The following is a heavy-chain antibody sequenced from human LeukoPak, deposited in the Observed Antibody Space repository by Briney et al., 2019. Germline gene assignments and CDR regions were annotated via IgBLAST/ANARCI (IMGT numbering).Heavy chain of an antibody. J-gene: IGHJ3*01. V-gene: IGHV3-23*01. CDR3: AKRITPPREKAFDV. CDR1: GFTFSSYA. Sequence: PGGSLRLSCAASGFTFSSYAMSWVRQAPGKGLEWVSAISGSGGSTYYADSVKGRFTTSRDNSKSTLYLQMNSLRAEDTAVYYCAKRITPPREKAFDVWGQGTLVTVSS. CDR2: ISGSGGST. D-gene: IGHD1-14*01.